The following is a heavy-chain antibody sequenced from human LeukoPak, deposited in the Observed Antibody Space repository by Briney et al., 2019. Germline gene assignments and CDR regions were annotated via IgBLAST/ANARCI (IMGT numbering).Heavy chain of an antibody. CDR1: GYSFNGYY. Sequence: GAPVKVSCKASGYSFNGYYMHWVRQAPGQGLEWMGWINPNSGGTNYAQKFQGRVTMTRDTSISTAYMELSRLRSDDTAVYYCARSPRVEWLLGIDYWGQGTLVTVSS. J-gene: IGHJ4*02. V-gene: IGHV1-2*02. CDR3: ARSPRVEWLLGIDY. CDR2: INPNSGGT. D-gene: IGHD3-3*01.